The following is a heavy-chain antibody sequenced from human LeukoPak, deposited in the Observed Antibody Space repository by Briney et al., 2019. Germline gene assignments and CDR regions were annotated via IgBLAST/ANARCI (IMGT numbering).Heavy chain of an antibody. J-gene: IGHJ4*02. Sequence: PGGSLRLSCAASGFTFSNYGMHWVRQAPGKGLEWVAFIRYDGSEKYYADSVKGRITISRDNSKNTLYVQMNSLRAEDTAVYYCAKGKDYYFDYWGQGTLVTVSS. V-gene: IGHV3-30*02. CDR3: AKGKDYYFDY. CDR1: GFTFSNYG. D-gene: IGHD3-10*01. CDR2: IRYDGSEK.